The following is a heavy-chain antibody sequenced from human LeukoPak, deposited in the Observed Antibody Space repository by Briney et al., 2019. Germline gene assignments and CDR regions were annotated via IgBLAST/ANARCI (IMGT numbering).Heavy chain of an antibody. CDR3: ARDPRVYGDYFDL. J-gene: IGHJ4*02. CDR1: GGSTSSGGYY. V-gene: IGHV4-31*03. CDR2: IYYSGAT. Sequence: SQTLSLTCSVSGGSTSSGGYYWSWIRQQPRKAMEWIGNIYYSGATYYNPSLKSRVTMSVDTSKNQFSLKLSSVTAADTALYYCARDPRVYGDYFDLWGRGTLVTVSS. D-gene: IGHD5/OR15-5a*01.